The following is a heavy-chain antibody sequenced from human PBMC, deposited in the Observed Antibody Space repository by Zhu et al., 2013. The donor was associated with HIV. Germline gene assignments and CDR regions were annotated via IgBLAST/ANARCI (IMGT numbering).Heavy chain of an antibody. V-gene: IGHV1-69*01. CDR1: GSSFRTYG. Sequence: QGQLLQSGAEVKKPGSSVKVSCKVSGSSFRTYGLNWVRQAPGQGLQWMGGIIPVFGTVNYAQNFQGRLTITADDLTKTAYMDLRRLRSDDTAVYYCARDGEEYNMDNWFDFWGQGTLVTVSS. CDR2: IIPVFGTV. J-gene: IGHJ5*01. CDR3: ARDGEEYNMDNWFDF. D-gene: IGHD3-10*01.